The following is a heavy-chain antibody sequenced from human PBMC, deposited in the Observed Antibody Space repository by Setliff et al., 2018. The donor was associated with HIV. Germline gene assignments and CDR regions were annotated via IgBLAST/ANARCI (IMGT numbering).Heavy chain of an antibody. V-gene: IGHV3-66*01. CDR3: ARGYCSSTSCRYYFDY. D-gene: IGHD2-2*01. CDR2: IYSGGST. CDR1: EFTVSTNY. J-gene: IGHJ4*02. Sequence: RLSCAASEFTVSTNYMSWVRQAPVKGLEWVSLIYSGGSTYYTDSVKGRFTISRDNSKNTLYLQMNSLRAEDTAVYYCARGYCSSTSCRYYFDYWGQGTLVTVSS.